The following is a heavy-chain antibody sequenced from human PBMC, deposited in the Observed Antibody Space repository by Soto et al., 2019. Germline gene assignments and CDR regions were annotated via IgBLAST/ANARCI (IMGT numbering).Heavy chain of an antibody. CDR3: ARASLAEEDIVVVPAAIPGLSSYYYYGMDV. Sequence: SETLSLTCTVSGGSISSGDYYWSWIRQPPGKGLEWIGYIYYSGSTYYNPSLKSRVTISVDTSKNQFSLKLSSVTAADTAVYYCARASLAEEDIVVVPAAIPGLSSYYYYGMDVWGQGTTVTVSS. J-gene: IGHJ6*02. CDR1: GGSISSGDYY. V-gene: IGHV4-30-4*01. D-gene: IGHD2-2*01. CDR2: IYYSGST.